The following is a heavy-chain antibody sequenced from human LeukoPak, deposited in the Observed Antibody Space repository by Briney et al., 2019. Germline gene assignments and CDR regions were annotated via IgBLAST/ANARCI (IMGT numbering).Heavy chain of an antibody. V-gene: IGHV3-23*01. CDR3: AKDAPTYIPMTGPEDS. CDR1: GFTFSNYA. J-gene: IGHJ5*01. CDR2: ISGSGGST. D-gene: IGHD3-9*01. Sequence: HAGGSLRLSCSASGFTFSNYAMSWVRQAPGKGLEWVSVISGSGGSTFYSDSVKGRFTISRDNSKSTLYLQMNSLRAADTAIYYCAKDAPTYIPMTGPEDSWGQGTLVTVSS.